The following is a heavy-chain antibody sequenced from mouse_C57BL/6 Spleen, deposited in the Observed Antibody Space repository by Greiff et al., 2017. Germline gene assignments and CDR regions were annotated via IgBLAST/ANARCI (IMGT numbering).Heavy chain of an antibody. J-gene: IGHJ2*01. CDR1: GYTFTSYW. CDR2: IHPNSGST. Sequence: VKLQQSGAELVKPGASVKLSCKASGYTFTSYWMHWVKQRPGQGLEWIGMIHPNSGSTNYNEKFKSKATLTVDKSSSTAYMQLSSLTSEDSAVYYCAREREGYYFDYWGQGTTLTVSS. V-gene: IGHV1-64*01. CDR3: AREREGYYFDY.